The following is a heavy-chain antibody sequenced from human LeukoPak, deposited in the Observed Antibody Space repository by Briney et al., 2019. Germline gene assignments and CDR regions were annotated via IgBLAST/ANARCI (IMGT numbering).Heavy chain of an antibody. D-gene: IGHD3-10*01. CDR2: IYYSGST. CDR3: ASLIRRGSGSYHYYYYYYMDV. V-gene: IGHV4-39*01. J-gene: IGHJ6*03. Sequence: SETLSLTCTVSGGSISSSSYYWGWIRQPPGKGLEWIGSIYYSGSTYHNPSLKSRVTISVDTSKNQFSLKLSSVTAADTAVYYCASLIRRGSGSYHYYYYYYMDVWGKGTTVTISS. CDR1: GGSISSSSYY.